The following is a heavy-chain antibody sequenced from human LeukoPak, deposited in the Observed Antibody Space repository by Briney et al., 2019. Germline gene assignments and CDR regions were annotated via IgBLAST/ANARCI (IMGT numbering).Heavy chain of an antibody. CDR3: ARGYYDSTHAFDI. D-gene: IGHD3-22*01. Sequence: ASVKVSCKASGYTFTGYYMHWVRQAPGQGLEWMGWINPNSGGTNYAQKFQGWVTMTRDTSISTAYMELSRLRSDDTAVYYYARGYYDSTHAFDIWGQGTMVTVSS. J-gene: IGHJ3*02. V-gene: IGHV1-2*04. CDR1: GYTFTGYY. CDR2: INPNSGGT.